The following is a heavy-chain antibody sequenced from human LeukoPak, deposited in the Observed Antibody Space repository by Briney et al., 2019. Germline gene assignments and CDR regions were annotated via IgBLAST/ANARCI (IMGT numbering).Heavy chain of an antibody. CDR1: GFTFSTYW. CDR2: ISPDGSST. V-gene: IGHV3-74*01. Sequence: PGGSLRLSCAASGFTFSTYWIHWVRQPPGKGLVWVSRISPDGSSTTYADSVKDRFIISRDNAQNTVYLQMSSLRVEDTAVYYCAREYSSSSGRAFDYWGQGTLVTASS. J-gene: IGHJ4*02. CDR3: AREYSSSSGRAFDY. D-gene: IGHD6-6*01.